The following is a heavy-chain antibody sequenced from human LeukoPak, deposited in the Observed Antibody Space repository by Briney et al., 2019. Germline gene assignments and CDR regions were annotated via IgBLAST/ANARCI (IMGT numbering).Heavy chain of an antibody. Sequence: GGSLRLSCAASGFSLGIYWMTLVRQSPGKGPEWVARINPDGSVISYVDSVRGRFTISRDNAKNSLFLQMNSLRAEDTAVYYCAREGWGTLLDYWGQGVLVTVSS. V-gene: IGHV3-7*01. J-gene: IGHJ4*02. D-gene: IGHD2-8*02. CDR2: INPDGSVI. CDR3: AREGWGTLLDY. CDR1: GFSLGIYW.